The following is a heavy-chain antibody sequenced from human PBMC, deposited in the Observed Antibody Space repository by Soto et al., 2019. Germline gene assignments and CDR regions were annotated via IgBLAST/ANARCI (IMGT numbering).Heavy chain of an antibody. CDR1: GFTFSSYW. CDR2: VRQDGSQK. D-gene: IGHD6-19*01. J-gene: IGHJ4*02. CDR3: VREGSSGWNFDS. Sequence: GGSLRLSCEASGFTFSSYWMSWVRQAPGRGLEWVANVRQDGSQKYLVDSVKGRFTISSDNAKNSMYPEMNSLRAEDTAVYYCVREGSSGWNFDSRVQVTLVTVSS. V-gene: IGHV3-7*01.